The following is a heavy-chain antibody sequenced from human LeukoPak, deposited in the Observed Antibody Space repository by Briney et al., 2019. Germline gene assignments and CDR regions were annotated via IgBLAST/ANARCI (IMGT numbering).Heavy chain of an antibody. V-gene: IGHV1-18*01. CDR1: GYTFSSYG. Sequence: ASVKVSCKASGYTFSSYGISWVRQAPGQGLEWVGWISAYSGDTIYAQKLQGRVTMTTDTSTSTACMELRSLISDDTAVYYCARDFTPYCSSTSCSWFDPWGQGTLVTVSS. CDR3: ARDFTPYCSSTSCSWFDP. D-gene: IGHD2-2*01. J-gene: IGHJ5*02. CDR2: ISAYSGDT.